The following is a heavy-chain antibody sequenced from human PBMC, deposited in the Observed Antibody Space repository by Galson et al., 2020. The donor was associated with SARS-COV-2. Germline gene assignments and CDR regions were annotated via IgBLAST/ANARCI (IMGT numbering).Heavy chain of an antibody. Sequence: SQTLSLTCTVSGGSISSSTYYWGWIRQPPGKGLEWIGSIYYSGSTYYNPSLKSRVTISVDTSKNQFSLKLSSVTAADTAVYYCARHVQGGADGGYSPFDYWGQGTLVTVSS. CDR2: IYYSGST. V-gene: IGHV4-39*01. CDR1: GGSISSSTYY. D-gene: IGHD5-12*01. CDR3: ARHVQGGADGGYSPFDY. J-gene: IGHJ4*02.